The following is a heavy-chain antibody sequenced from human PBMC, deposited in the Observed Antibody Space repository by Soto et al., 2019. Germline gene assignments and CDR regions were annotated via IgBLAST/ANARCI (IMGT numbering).Heavy chain of an antibody. Sequence: SETLSLTCAVYGGSFSGYYWSWIRQPPGKGLEWIGEINHSGSTNYNPSLKSRVTISVDTSKNQFSLKLSSVTAADTAVYYCADVDSVTIQPPWGQGTLVTVS. J-gene: IGHJ4*02. CDR3: ADVDSVTIQPP. CDR2: INHSGST. CDR1: GGSFSGYY. D-gene: IGHD4-17*01. V-gene: IGHV4-34*01.